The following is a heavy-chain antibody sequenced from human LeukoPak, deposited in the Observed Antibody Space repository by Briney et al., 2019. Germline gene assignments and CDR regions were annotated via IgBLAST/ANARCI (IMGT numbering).Heavy chain of an antibody. CDR1: GFTFRTNA. D-gene: IGHD1-26*01. J-gene: IGHJ4*02. V-gene: IGHV3-23*01. CDR2: ISGSGAST. Sequence: GGSPRLSCLTSGFTFRTNAMRWVRQAPGKGLEWISGISGSGASTYYADSVTGRFTISRDNSRNTLYLQMNSLRGDDTAVYYCAKDVGKWESLHFFDYWGQGTLVTVSS. CDR3: AKDVGKWESLHFFDY.